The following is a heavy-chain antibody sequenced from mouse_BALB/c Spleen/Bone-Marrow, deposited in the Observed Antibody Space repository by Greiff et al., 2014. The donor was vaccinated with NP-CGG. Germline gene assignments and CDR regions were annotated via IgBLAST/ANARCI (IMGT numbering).Heavy chain of an antibody. J-gene: IGHJ4*01. CDR2: IDPETGGT. Sequence: VQLQQSGAELVRPGASVTLSCKASGYTFTDYEMHWVKQTPVHGLEWIGAIDPETGGTAYNQKFKGKATLTADKSSSTAYMERRSLTSEDAAVYYGRAYYRYDGYAMDYWGQGTSVTVSS. V-gene: IGHV1-15*01. CDR3: RAYYRYDGYAMDY. D-gene: IGHD2-14*01. CDR1: GYTFTDYE.